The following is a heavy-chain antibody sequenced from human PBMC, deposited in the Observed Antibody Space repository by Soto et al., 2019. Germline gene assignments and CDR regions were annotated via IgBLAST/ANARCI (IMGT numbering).Heavy chain of an antibody. D-gene: IGHD3-16*01. J-gene: IGHJ5*02. CDR1: GGSISSYY. V-gene: IGHV4-59*08. CDR3: ARLTFGGNDGHPFLDP. CDR2: IYYSGST. Sequence: SETLSLTCTVSGGSISSYYWSWIRQPPGKGLEWIGYIYYSGSTNYNPSLKSRVTISVDTSQNQFSLKLSSVTAADTAVYYCARLTFGGNDGHPFLDPWGQGTLVTVSS.